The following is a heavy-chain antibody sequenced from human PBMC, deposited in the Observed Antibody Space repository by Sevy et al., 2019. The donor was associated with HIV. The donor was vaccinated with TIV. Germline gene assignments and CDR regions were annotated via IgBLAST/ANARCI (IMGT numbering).Heavy chain of an antibody. CDR1: GYTFTSYD. CDR2: MNPNSGNT. J-gene: IGHJ6*02. CDR3: ARGFRHYYYYGMDV. Sequence: ASVKVSCKASGYTFTSYDINWVRQATGQGLEWMGWMNPNSGNTGYAQKFQGRVTMTRNTSVGKAYMELSSLRSEDTAVYYCARGFRHYYYYGMDVWGQGTTVTVSS. V-gene: IGHV1-8*01.